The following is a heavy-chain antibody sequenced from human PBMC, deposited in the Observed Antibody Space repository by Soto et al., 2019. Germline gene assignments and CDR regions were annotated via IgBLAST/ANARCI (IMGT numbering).Heavy chain of an antibody. D-gene: IGHD1-7*01. CDR1: SGSISSSNW. J-gene: IGHJ2*01. CDR3: AREGVLATGTTYNGYFDL. CDR2: IYHSGST. V-gene: IGHV4-4*02. Sequence: QVQLQESGPGLVKPSGTLSLTCAVSSGSISSSNWWSWVRQPPGKGLEWIGEIYHSGSTNYNPSLKSRVTISVDKSKNQFSLKLSSVTAADTAVYYCAREGVLATGTTYNGYFDLWGRGTLVTVSS.